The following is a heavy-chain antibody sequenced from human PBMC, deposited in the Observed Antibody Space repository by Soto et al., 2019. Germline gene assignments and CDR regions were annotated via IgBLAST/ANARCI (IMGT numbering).Heavy chain of an antibody. V-gene: IGHV4-59*01. D-gene: IGHD3-10*01. CDR1: CGSISRYY. Sequence: TSETLSLTCTVSCGSISRYYWNWIRQPPGKGLEWIGYIYYSGSTNYNPSLKSRVTISVDTSKNQFSLKLSSVTAADTAVYYCARDPGSGSYYGWFDPWGQGTLVTVSS. CDR3: ARDPGSGSYYGWFDP. J-gene: IGHJ5*02. CDR2: IYYSGST.